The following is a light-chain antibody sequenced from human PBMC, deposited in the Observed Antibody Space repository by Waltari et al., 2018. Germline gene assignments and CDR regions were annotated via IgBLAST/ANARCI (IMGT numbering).Light chain of an antibody. CDR2: DNI. V-gene: IGLV1-40*01. CDR3: QSYDNNLNAWV. Sequence: QSVLTQPPSVSGAPGQTVTISCTGSSSNIGAVSAVHWYQHLPGTAPKVLIYDNINRPSGVRDRFSGSPSGASASLAITGLQAGDEADYYCQSYDNNLNAWVFGGGTKLTVL. J-gene: IGLJ3*02. CDR1: SSNIGAVSA.